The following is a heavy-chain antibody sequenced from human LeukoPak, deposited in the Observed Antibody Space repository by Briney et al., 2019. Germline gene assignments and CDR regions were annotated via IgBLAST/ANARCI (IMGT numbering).Heavy chain of an antibody. CDR3: ARVDLRAAHCDY. CDR1: GGSISRYY. Sequence: SETLSLTCTVSGGSISRYYWSWIRQPAGKGLEWIGRIYTSGSTGYNPSLKSRVTMSVDTSKNQFSLKLSSVTAADTAVYYCARVDLRAAHCDYWGQGTLVTVSS. D-gene: IGHD2-15*01. CDR2: IYTSGST. J-gene: IGHJ4*02. V-gene: IGHV4-4*07.